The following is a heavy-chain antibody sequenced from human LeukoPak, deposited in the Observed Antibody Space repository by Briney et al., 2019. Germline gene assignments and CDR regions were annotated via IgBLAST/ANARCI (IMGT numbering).Heavy chain of an antibody. Sequence: GGSLRLSCAASGFTFSNYRMSWVRQAPGKGLEWVSWISTSSSYIYYTDSVQGRFTISRDNAKNSLFLQMNTLRAVDTAVYYCARGNWFDYWGQGTLVTVSS. CDR3: ARGNWFDY. CDR2: ISTSSSYI. CDR1: GFTFSNYR. D-gene: IGHD1-1*01. V-gene: IGHV3-21*01. J-gene: IGHJ4*02.